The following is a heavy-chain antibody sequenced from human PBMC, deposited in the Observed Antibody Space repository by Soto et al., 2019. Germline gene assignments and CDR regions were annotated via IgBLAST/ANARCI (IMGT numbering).Heavy chain of an antibody. Sequence: VQPGRSLRLSCAASGFPFTTYGMHWVREGPGKGLEWVAVISYDGSNKYYADSVKGRFTISRDNSKNTLYLQMNSLRPEDTALYYCVGGQYYFDYRGQGTLVTVSS. CDR2: ISYDGSNK. CDR1: GFPFTTYG. CDR3: VGGQYYFDY. D-gene: IGHD3-10*01. J-gene: IGHJ4*02. V-gene: IGHV3-30*03.